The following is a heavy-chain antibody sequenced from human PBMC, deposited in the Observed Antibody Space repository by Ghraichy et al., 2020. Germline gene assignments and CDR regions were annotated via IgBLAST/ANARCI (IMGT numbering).Heavy chain of an antibody. CDR1: GFTFSSYS. CDR3: AREGRDGYLGVYYFDY. CDR2: ISSSSSTI. V-gene: IGHV3-48*02. J-gene: IGHJ4*02. D-gene: IGHD5-24*01. Sequence: GGSLRLSCAASGFTFSSYSMNWVRQAPGKGLEWVSYISSSSSTIYYADSVKGRFTISRDNAKNSLYLQMNSLRDEDTAVYYCAREGRDGYLGVYYFDYWGQGTLVTVSS.